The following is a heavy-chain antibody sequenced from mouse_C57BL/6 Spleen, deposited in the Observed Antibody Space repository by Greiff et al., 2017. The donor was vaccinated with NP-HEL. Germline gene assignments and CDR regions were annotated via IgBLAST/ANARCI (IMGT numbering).Heavy chain of an antibody. CDR3: ARWDDGYFGAY. J-gene: IGHJ3*01. CDR2: IYPRSGNT. CDR1: GYTFTSYG. V-gene: IGHV1-81*01. Sequence: QVQLQQSGAELARPGASVKLSCKASGYTFTSYGISWVKQRTGQGLEWIGEIYPRSGNTYYNEKFKCKATLTADKSSSTAYMELRSLTSEDSAVYFCARWDDGYFGAYWGQGTLVTVSA. D-gene: IGHD2-3*01.